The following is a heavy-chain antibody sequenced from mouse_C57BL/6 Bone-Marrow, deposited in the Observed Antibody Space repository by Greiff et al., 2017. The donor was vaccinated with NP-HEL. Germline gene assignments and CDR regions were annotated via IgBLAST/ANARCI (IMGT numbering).Heavy chain of an antibody. Sequence: QVQLQQPGAELVKPGASVKLSCKASGYTFTSYWLHWVKPRPGQGLEWIGMIHPNSGSTNYNEKFKSKATLTVDKSSSTAYMQLSSLTSEDSAVYYCARSGDYGGLYYYAMDYWGQGTSVTVSS. CDR3: ARSGDYGGLYYYAMDY. D-gene: IGHD2-4*01. CDR1: GYTFTSYW. J-gene: IGHJ4*01. CDR2: IHPNSGST. V-gene: IGHV1-64*01.